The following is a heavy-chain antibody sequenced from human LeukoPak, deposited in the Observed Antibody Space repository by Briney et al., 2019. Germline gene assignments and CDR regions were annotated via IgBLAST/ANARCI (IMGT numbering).Heavy chain of an antibody. J-gene: IGHJ4*02. D-gene: IGHD3-10*01. CDR1: GGSISSGDYY. CDR2: IYYSGTT. Sequence: SQTLSLTCTVSGGSISSGDYYWSWIRQPPGKGLEWIGYIYYSGTTYYNPSLKSRVTISVDTSKNQFSLKLTSVTAADTAVYFCARGPYGSGSYYWGQGTLVTVSS. V-gene: IGHV4-30-4*01. CDR3: ARGPYGSGSYY.